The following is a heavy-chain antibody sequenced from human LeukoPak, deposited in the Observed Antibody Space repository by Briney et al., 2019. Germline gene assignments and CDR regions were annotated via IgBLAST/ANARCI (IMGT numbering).Heavy chain of an antibody. D-gene: IGHD4-17*01. V-gene: IGHV4-39*07. Sequence: PSETLSLTCSVSGDSISTSSYYWGWIRQPPGKGLEWIGSIYYSESTYYNPSLKSRITISVDTSKNQFSLKLSSVTAADTAVYYCAREPTVTTAVDYWGQGTLVTVSS. J-gene: IGHJ4*02. CDR3: AREPTVTTAVDY. CDR2: IYYSEST. CDR1: GDSISTSSYY.